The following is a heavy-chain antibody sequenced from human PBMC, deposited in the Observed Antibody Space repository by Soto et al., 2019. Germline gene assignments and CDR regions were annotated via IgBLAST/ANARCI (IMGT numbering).Heavy chain of an antibody. CDR3: AKDLDDWNVYQYYFDS. J-gene: IGHJ4*02. Sequence: PGGSLRLSCAASGFTFSNYAMSWVRQGPGKGLEWVSCISGSGGSTYYADSVKGRFTISRDNSKNTVYLQMSSLRAEDTALYYCAKDLDDWNVYQYYFDSWGQGA. V-gene: IGHV3-23*01. CDR1: GFTFSNYA. D-gene: IGHD1-1*01. CDR2: ISGSGGST.